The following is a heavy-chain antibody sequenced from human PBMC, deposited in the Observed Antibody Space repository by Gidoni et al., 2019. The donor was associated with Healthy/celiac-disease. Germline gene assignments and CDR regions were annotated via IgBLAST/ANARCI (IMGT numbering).Heavy chain of an antibody. Sequence: QVQLVESGGGVVQPGRSLRLSCAASGFPFRSYGMHWVRQAPGKGPEWVAVIWYDGSNKYYADSVKGRFTISRDNSKNTLYLQMNSLRAEDTAVYYCARDRDYYDSSGYYYYWGQGTLVTVSS. CDR2: IWYDGSNK. CDR1: GFPFRSYG. CDR3: ARDRDYYDSSGYYYY. D-gene: IGHD3-22*01. V-gene: IGHV3-33*01. J-gene: IGHJ4*02.